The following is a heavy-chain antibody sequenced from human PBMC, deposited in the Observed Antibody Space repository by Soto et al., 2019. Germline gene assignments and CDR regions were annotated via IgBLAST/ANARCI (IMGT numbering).Heavy chain of an antibody. CDR2: VRQDGSQK. CDR1: GFTFSSYG. J-gene: IGHJ4*02. D-gene: IGHD6-19*01. Sequence: GSSLRLSCAASGFTFSSYGMHWVLQAPGKGLEWVANVRQDGSQKFLVDSVKGRFTITRDNAKNSMYLQMNSRRAEDTAVYYGVRDGSSGWHFDSWGQGTLVTVSS. V-gene: IGHV3-7*01. CDR3: VRDGSSGWHFDS.